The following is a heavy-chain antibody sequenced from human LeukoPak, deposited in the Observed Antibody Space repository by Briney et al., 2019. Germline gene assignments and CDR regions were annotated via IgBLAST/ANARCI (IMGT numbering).Heavy chain of an antibody. V-gene: IGHV3-53*01. CDR2: IYSDGSP. J-gene: IGHJ4*02. D-gene: IGHD4-17*01. Sequence: GSLRLSCAASEFTFSSYSMNWVRQAPGKGLQWVSVIYSDGSPYYADSVKGRFTISRDISKNTLYLQMNTLRAEDTAIYYCAKNQVAVTTPPFDYWGQGTLVTVSS. CDR3: AKNQVAVTTPPFDY. CDR1: EFTFSSYS.